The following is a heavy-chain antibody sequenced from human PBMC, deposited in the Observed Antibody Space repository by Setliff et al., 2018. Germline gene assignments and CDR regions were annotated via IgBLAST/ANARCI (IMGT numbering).Heavy chain of an antibody. V-gene: IGHV3-7*01. CDR3: ATLLYGRGWYRYFES. J-gene: IGHJ4*02. D-gene: IGHD6-19*01. CDR1: GFTFNTYW. CDR2: INQGGSEK. Sequence: PGGSLRLSCGASGFTFNTYWMGWVRQAPGKGPEWVANINQGGSEKHYVDSVKGRFTISRDNAKNSLYLQMNSLRGEDTAVYYCATLLYGRGWYRYFESWGQGTLVTVSS.